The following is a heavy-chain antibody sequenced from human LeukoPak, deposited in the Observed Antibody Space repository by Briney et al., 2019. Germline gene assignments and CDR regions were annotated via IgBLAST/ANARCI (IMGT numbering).Heavy chain of an antibody. CDR1: GYTFTGYY. D-gene: IGHD6-6*01. Sequence: ASVKVSCKASGYTFTGYYMHWVRQAPGQGLEWMGWINPNSGGTNYAQKFQGRVTMTRDTSISTAYMELSRLRSDDTAVYYCARAGGSSSCYYYYYMDVWGKGTTVTVSS. J-gene: IGHJ6*03. CDR2: INPNSGGT. CDR3: ARAGGSSSCYYYYYMDV. V-gene: IGHV1-2*02.